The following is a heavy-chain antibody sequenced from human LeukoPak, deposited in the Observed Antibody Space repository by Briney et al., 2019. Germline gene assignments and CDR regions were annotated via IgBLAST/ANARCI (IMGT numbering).Heavy chain of an antibody. J-gene: IGHJ3*02. CDR1: GGSFSGYY. D-gene: IGHD3-10*01. V-gene: IGHV4-4*07. Sequence: PSETLSLTCAVYGGSFSGYYWSWIRQPAGKGLEWIGRIYTSGSTNYNPSLKNQVTMSVDTSKNQLSLNLSSVTAGDTAVYYCATDGQANYGRAFDIWGQGTMLTVSS. CDR2: IYTSGST. CDR3: ATDGQANYGRAFDI.